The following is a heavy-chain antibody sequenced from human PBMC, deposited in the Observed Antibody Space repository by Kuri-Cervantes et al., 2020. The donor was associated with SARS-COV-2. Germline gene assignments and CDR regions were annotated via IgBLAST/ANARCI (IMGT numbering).Heavy chain of an antibody. V-gene: IGHV3-48*03. Sequence: GESLKISCAASGFTFSSYEMHWVRQAPGKGLEWVSYISSTGDTIYYADSVKGRFTISRDNAKNSLYLQMNSPRAEDTAVYYCTRWRVGAKTWGQGTMVTVSS. D-gene: IGHD1-26*01. CDR2: ISSTGDTI. CDR3: TRWRVGAKT. CDR1: GFTFSSYE. J-gene: IGHJ4*02.